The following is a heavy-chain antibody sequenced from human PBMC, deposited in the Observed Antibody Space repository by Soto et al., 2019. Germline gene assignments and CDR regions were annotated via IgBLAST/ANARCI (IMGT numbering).Heavy chain of an antibody. D-gene: IGHD6-19*01. V-gene: IGHV3-30-3*01. Sequence: QVRLVESGGGVVQPGRSLRLSCTASGFSFSSYAMYWFRQPPGKGLEWVAVISHDGINKHYADSEKGRVTVSRDNSNHSRDLKLNSLRGEDTAMYYCARDMYSSDYFLKWFEPWGQGTLVTVSS. CDR2: ISHDGINK. CDR3: ARDMYSSDYFLKWFEP. CDR1: GFSFSSYA. J-gene: IGHJ5*02.